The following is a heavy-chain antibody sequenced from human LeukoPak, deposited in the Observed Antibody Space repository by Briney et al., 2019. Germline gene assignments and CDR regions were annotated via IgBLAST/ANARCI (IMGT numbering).Heavy chain of an antibody. CDR2: ISSSSYI. CDR1: GFTFSSYS. Sequence: GGSPRLSCAASGFTFSSYSMNWVRQAPGKGLEWVSSISSSSYIYYADSVKGRFTISRDNAKNSLYLQMNSLRAEDTAVYYCARDIDYYDSSGYYGYYGMDVWGQGTTVTVSS. D-gene: IGHD3-22*01. J-gene: IGHJ6*02. V-gene: IGHV3-21*01. CDR3: ARDIDYYDSSGYYGYYGMDV.